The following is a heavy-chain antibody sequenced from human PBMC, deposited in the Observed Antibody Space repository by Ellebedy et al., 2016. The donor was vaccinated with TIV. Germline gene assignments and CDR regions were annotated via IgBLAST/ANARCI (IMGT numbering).Heavy chain of an antibody. Sequence: PGGSLRLSCAASGFTFSNAWMNWVRRAPGKGLEWVGRIKRTTDGGTTDFAAPVKGRFSISRDYSKNTLYLQMNSLQTDDTAVYYCAAQDLESKVYSSASRFDYWGQGSLVTVSS. CDR3: AAQDLESKVYSSASRFDY. CDR2: IKRTTDGGTT. J-gene: IGHJ4*02. D-gene: IGHD6-19*01. V-gene: IGHV3-15*01. CDR1: GFTFSNAW.